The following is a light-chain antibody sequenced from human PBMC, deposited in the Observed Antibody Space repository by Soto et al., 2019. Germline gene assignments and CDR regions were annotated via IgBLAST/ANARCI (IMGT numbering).Light chain of an antibody. CDR2: SAS. Sequence: EIAMTQSPAPLSVSPGERATLSYRASQSVGSDLAWYQQKPGQAPRLLIYSASTRATGTPAGFSGSGSGTEFTLTISSLQSEDFALYYCQQYNNWPLTFGQGTKVDIK. CDR1: QSVGSD. CDR3: QQYNNWPLT. V-gene: IGKV3-15*01. J-gene: IGKJ1*01.